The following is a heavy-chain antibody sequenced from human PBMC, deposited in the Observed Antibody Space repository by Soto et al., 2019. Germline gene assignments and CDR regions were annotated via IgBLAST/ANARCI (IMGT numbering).Heavy chain of an antibody. V-gene: IGHV4-59*01. CDR3: ARCSSPDYMDV. J-gene: IGHJ6*03. Sequence: TLSLTCTVSGRSISSYYWSCIRQPPGKGLEWIGYIYYSGSTNYHPSLKSRVTISVDTSKNQFSLKLSSVTAADTAVYCCARCSSPDYMDVWGKGTTVTVSS. CDR2: IYYSGST. D-gene: IGHD6-13*01. CDR1: GRSISSYY.